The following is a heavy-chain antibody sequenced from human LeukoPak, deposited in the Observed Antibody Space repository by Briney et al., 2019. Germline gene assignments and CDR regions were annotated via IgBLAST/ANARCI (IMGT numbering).Heavy chain of an antibody. CDR3: ARWLYNSGWAIDY. CDR1: GASLSTYY. CDR2: IFYSGGT. Sequence: SETLSLTCIVSGASLSTYYGTWIRQAPGKGLEWIGYIFYSGGTNYNSSLKSRVTLSIDTSKNQFSLELTSVTAADTAVYFCARWLYNSGWAIDYWGQGTLVTVSS. J-gene: IGHJ4*02. D-gene: IGHD6-19*01. V-gene: IGHV4-59*01.